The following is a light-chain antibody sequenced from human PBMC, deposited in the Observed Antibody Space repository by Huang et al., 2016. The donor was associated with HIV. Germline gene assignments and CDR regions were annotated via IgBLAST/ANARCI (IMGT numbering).Light chain of an antibody. V-gene: IGKV1-NL1*01. Sequence: IQMTQSPSSLSASVGDRVSTSCRTSQGISYSLAWYQQKPGKAPRLLVYAASRLESGVPSRFSGIGSGTDYTLTISSLQPEDVAIYCCQQYSSIPPTFGQGTKLEIK. CDR1: QGISYS. J-gene: IGKJ2*01. CDR2: AAS. CDR3: QQYSSIPPT.